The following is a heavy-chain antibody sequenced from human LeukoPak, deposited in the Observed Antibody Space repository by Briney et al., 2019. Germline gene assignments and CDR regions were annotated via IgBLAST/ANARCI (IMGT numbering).Heavy chain of an antibody. D-gene: IGHD1-26*01. CDR3: ARDGVGATPDY. Sequence: ASVKVSCKASGGTFSSYAISWVRQAPGQGLEWMGRIIPILGIANYAQKFQGRVTITADKSTSTAYMELSSLRSEDTAVYYCARDGVGATPDYWDQGPRVTVSS. CDR1: GGTFSSYA. J-gene: IGHJ4*02. V-gene: IGHV1-69*04. CDR2: IIPILGIA.